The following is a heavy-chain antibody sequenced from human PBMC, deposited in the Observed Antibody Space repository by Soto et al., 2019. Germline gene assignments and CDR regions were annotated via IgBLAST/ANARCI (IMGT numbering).Heavy chain of an antibody. CDR2: TYYRSKWYN. CDR3: ARDHSRYSSSWYEKLYYYYGMDV. D-gene: IGHD6-13*01. Sequence: QSQTLSLTCAISGDSVSSNSAAWNWIRQSPSRGLEWLGRTYYRSKWYNDYAVSVKSRITINPDTSKNQFSLQLNSVTPEDTAVYYCARDHSRYSSSWYEKLYYYYGMDVWGQGTTVTVSS. V-gene: IGHV6-1*01. CDR1: GDSVSSNSAA. J-gene: IGHJ6*02.